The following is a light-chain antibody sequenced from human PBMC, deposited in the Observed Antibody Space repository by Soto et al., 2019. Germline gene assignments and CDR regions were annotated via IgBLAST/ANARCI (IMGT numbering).Light chain of an antibody. CDR2: AAS. CDR3: QQSYSTPFT. J-gene: IGKJ3*01. Sequence: DIQMTQSPSSLSASVGDRVTITCRASQSVSNYVNWYQQKPGKAPKLLVYAASSLQGGVPSRFSGSGSGTDFTLIIGSLQPEDFATYYCQQSYSTPFTFGPGTKVDIK. CDR1: QSVSNY. V-gene: IGKV1-39*01.